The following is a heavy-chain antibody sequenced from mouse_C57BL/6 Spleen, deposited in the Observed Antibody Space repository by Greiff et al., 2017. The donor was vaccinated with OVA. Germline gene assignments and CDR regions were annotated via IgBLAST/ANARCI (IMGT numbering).Heavy chain of an antibody. CDR3: AREGLTVGFDY. CDR2: IYPGDGDT. J-gene: IGHJ2*01. CDR1: GYAFSSYW. V-gene: IGHV1-80*01. D-gene: IGHD4-1*01. Sequence: QVQLQQSGAELVKPGASVKISCKASGYAFSSYWMNWVKQRPGKGLAWIGQIYPGDGDTNYNGKFKGKATLTADKSSSTAYMQLSSLTSEDSAVYFCAREGLTVGFDYWGQGTTLTVSS.